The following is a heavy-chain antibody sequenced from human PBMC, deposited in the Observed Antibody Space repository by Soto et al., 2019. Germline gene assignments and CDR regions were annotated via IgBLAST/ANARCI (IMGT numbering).Heavy chain of an antibody. D-gene: IGHD2-21*01. Sequence: ASVKVSCKASGYTFTSYAMHWVRQAPGQRLEWMGWINAGNGNTKYSQKFQGRVTITRDTSASTAYMELSSLRSEDTAVYYCARALIVVVIASPFDYWGQGTLVTVSS. CDR3: ARALIVVVIASPFDY. V-gene: IGHV1-3*01. J-gene: IGHJ4*02. CDR2: INAGNGNT. CDR1: GYTFTSYA.